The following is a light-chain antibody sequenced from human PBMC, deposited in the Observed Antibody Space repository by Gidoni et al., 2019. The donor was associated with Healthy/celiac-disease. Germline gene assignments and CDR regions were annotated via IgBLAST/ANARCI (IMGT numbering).Light chain of an antibody. CDR2: EDS. CDR1: ALPKKY. CDR3: YSTDSSGNHREV. V-gene: IGLV3-10*01. J-gene: IGLJ2*01. Sequence: SYERTQPPSVSVSPGQTARITCSGDALPKKYAYWYQQKSGQAPVLVIYEDSKRPSGIPERFSGSSSGTMATLTISGAQVEDEADYYCYSTDSSGNHREVFGGGTKLTVL.